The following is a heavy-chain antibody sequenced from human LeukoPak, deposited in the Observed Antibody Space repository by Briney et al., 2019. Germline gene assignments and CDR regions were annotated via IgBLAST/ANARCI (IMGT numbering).Heavy chain of an antibody. V-gene: IGHV3-7*03. J-gene: IGHJ4*02. CDR3: AKRYSGSSGLYNFDY. D-gene: IGHD1-26*01. Sequence: GGSLRLSCAASGFTFNNYWMSWVRQAPGKGLEWVANIKQDGSVKYYVDSVKGRFTISRDNAKNSLYLQMNSLRAEDTAVYYCAKRYSGSSGLYNFDYWGQGTLVTVSS. CDR1: GFTFNNYW. CDR2: IKQDGSVK.